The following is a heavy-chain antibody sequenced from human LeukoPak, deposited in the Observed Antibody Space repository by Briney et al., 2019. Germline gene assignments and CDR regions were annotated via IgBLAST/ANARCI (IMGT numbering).Heavy chain of an antibody. CDR1: GFTFSSYW. CDR3: ARVPSASNYKEGSSLAYYYGMDV. J-gene: IGHJ6*02. CDR2: INSDGSST. D-gene: IGHD4-11*01. V-gene: IGHV3-74*01. Sequence: GGSLRLSCAASGFTFSSYWMHWVRQAPGKGLAWVSRINSDGSSTSYADSVKGRFTISRDNAKNTLYLQMNSLRAEDTAVYYCARVPSASNYKEGSSLAYYYGMDVWGQGTTVTVSS.